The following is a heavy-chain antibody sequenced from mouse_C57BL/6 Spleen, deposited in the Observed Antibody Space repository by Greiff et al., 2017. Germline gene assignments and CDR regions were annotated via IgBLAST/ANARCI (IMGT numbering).Heavy chain of an antibody. Sequence: QVQLKQPGAELVKPGASVKMSCKASGYTFTSYWITWVKQRPGQGLEWIGDLYPGSGSTNYNEKFKNKATLTVDTSSSTAYMQLSSLTSEDSAVYYCARGSNYEHCDYWGKGTTLTVSS. V-gene: IGHV1-55*01. D-gene: IGHD2-5*01. J-gene: IGHJ2*01. CDR3: ARGSNYEHCDY. CDR1: GYTFTSYW. CDR2: LYPGSGST.